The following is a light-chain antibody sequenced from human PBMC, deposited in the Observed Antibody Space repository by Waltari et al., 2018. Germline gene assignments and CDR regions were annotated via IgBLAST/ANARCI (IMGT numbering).Light chain of an antibody. Sequence: DIVMTQSPDSLAVSLGERATINCKSNQSLLYSSNNKNYLAWYQQKAGQPPKLLTYWASTREYGVPDRFSASGSGTDFTLTISSLQAEDFAVYYCQQRSNWWTFGQGTKVEIK. CDR1: QSLLYSSNNKNY. V-gene: IGKV4-1*01. CDR2: WAS. J-gene: IGKJ1*01. CDR3: QQRSNWWT.